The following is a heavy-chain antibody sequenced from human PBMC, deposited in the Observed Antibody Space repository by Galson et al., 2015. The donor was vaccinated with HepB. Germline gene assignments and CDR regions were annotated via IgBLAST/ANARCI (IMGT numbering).Heavy chain of an antibody. V-gene: IGHV1-3*01. Sequence: SVKVSCKASGYTFTSYAMHWVRQAPGQRLEWMGWINAGNGNTKYSQKFQGRVTITRDTSASTAYMELSSLRSEDTAVYYCAREGVRGVTYYYYYYGMDVWGQGTTVTVSS. CDR2: INAGNGNT. CDR1: GYTFTSYA. D-gene: IGHD3-10*01. J-gene: IGHJ6*02. CDR3: AREGVRGVTYYYYYYGMDV.